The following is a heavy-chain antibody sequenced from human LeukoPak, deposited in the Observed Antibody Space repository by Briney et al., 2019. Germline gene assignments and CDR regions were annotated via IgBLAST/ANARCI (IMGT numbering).Heavy chain of an antibody. CDR3: ARDRRVGGWSGAFDM. CDR2: IKQDGSQK. D-gene: IGHD3-3*01. CDR1: GFTLSSYW. J-gene: IGHJ3*02. V-gene: IGHV3-7*01. Sequence: GGSLRLSCVPSGFTLSSYWMNWVRQAPGKGLQYVANIKQDGSQKFYVDSMKGRFTISRDNAKNSLYLEIDSLRVEDTAVYYCARDRRVGGWSGAFDMGGQGTQVTVSS.